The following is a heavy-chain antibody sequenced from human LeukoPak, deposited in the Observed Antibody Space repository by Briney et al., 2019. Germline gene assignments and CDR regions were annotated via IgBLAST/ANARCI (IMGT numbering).Heavy chain of an antibody. Sequence: GGSLRLSCAASGFTFSSYGMHWVRQAPGKGLEWVANIKQDGSEIYYVDSVKGRFTISRDNAKNSLFLLMNSLRAEDTAVYYCARGVYAFDIWGQGTMVTVSS. CDR3: ARGVYAFDI. J-gene: IGHJ3*02. V-gene: IGHV3-7*01. CDR1: GFTFSSYG. D-gene: IGHD3-3*01. CDR2: IKQDGSEI.